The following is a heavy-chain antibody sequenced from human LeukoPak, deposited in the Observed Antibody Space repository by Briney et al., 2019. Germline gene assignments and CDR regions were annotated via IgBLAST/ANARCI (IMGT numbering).Heavy chain of an antibody. V-gene: IGHV3-23*01. D-gene: IGHD3-10*01. CDR3: ATEVRGVIINP. J-gene: IGHJ5*02. CDR1: GFTFDNYA. Sequence: PGGSLRLSCAASGFTFDNYAMSWVRQAPGKGPEWVSAISSSGDITYYADSVKGRFTVSRDSSKNTLFLQMNSLRAGDTAVYYCATEVRGVIINPWGQGTLVTVSS. CDR2: ISSSGDIT.